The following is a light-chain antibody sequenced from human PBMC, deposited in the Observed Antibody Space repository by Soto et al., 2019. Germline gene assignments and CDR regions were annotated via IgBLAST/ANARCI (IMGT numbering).Light chain of an antibody. J-gene: IGLJ2*01. Sequence: QSVLTQPPSASGSPGQSVTISCTGTSSDVGGYNYVSWYQQHPGKAPKLMISEVSKRPSGVPDRFSGSKSGNTASLTVSGLQAEDEADYYCSSYAGSNNLRVFGGGTQLTVL. V-gene: IGLV2-8*01. CDR3: SSYAGSNNLRV. CDR1: SSDVGGYNY. CDR2: EVS.